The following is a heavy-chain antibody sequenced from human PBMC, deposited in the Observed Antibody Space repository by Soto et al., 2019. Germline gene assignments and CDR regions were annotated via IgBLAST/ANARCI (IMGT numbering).Heavy chain of an antibody. CDR1: GGPFSSYY. Sequence: PSETLSLTCTVSGGPFSSYYWSWIRQPPGKGLEWIGYIYYSGSTNYNPSLKSRVTISADTSKKQFSLKLSSVTAADTAVYYCARETFRYYYMDVWGKGITVT. V-gene: IGHV4-59*01. CDR2: IYYSGST. J-gene: IGHJ6*03. CDR3: ARETFRYYYMDV.